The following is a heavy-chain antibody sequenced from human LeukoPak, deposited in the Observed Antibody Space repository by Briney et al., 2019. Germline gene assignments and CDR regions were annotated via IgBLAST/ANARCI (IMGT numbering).Heavy chain of an antibody. Sequence: PGGSLRLSCAASGFTFSDYYMSWVRQAPGKGLEWVSYISSSGSTIYYADSVKGRVTISRDNAKNSLYLQMNSLRAEDRAVYYCARGRFLVAVAGNRWFDPWGQGTLVTVSS. CDR3: ARGRFLVAVAGNRWFDP. J-gene: IGHJ5*02. CDR2: ISSSGSTI. D-gene: IGHD6-19*01. CDR1: GFTFSDYY. V-gene: IGHV3-11*01.